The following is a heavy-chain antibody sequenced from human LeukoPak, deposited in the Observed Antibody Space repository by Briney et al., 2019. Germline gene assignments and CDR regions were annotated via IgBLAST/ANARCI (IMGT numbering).Heavy chain of an antibody. CDR2: ISNSSTYI. CDR3: AKVRTGHYFDY. CDR1: GFTFSGYT. J-gene: IGHJ4*02. Sequence: GGSLRLSCAASGFTFSGYTMTWVRQAPGKGLEWVSSISNSSTYIYYADSVKGRFTISRDNVQNSLSLQMNSLRAEDTAVYYRAKVRTGHYFDYWGQGTLVTVSS. V-gene: IGHV3-21*04. D-gene: IGHD3/OR15-3a*01.